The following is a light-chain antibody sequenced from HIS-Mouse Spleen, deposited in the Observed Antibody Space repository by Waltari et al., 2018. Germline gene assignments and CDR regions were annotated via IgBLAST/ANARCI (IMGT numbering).Light chain of an antibody. CDR1: ALPKQY. CDR2: KDS. V-gene: IGLV3-25*03. Sequence: SYELTQPPSVSGSPGQTARITCSGDALPKQYAYWYQQKPGQAPGLVIYKDSERPSGIPERFSGSSSGTTVTLTISGVQAEDEADYYCQSADSSGTYVFGTGTKVTVL. J-gene: IGLJ1*01. CDR3: QSADSSGTYV.